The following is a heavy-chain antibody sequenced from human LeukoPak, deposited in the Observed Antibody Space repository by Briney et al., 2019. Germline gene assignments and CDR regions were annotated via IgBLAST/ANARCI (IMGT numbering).Heavy chain of an antibody. V-gene: IGHV3-21*04. D-gene: IGHD5-18*01. Sequence: GGSLRLSCAASGFTFSSYSMNWVRQAPGKGLEWVSSISSSSNYIYYADSVEARFTISRDNAKNSLYLQMNSLRAEDTAVYYCAKGQRGYSYGEFDYWGQGTLVTVSS. CDR1: GFTFSSYS. CDR3: AKGQRGYSYGEFDY. CDR2: ISSSSNYI. J-gene: IGHJ4*02.